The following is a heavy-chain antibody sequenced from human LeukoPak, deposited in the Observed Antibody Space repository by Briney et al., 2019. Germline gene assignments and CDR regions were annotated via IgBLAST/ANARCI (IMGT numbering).Heavy chain of an antibody. CDR2: IYYSGST. D-gene: IGHD1-1*01. Sequence: SETLSLTCTVSGGSISGYYWSWIRQPPGKGLEWIGYIYYSGSTNYNPSLKSRVTISVDTSKSQFSLKLSSVTAADTAVYYCARGSETGITDYWGQGTLVTVSS. CDR3: ARGSETGITDY. CDR1: GGSISGYY. V-gene: IGHV4-59*01. J-gene: IGHJ4*02.